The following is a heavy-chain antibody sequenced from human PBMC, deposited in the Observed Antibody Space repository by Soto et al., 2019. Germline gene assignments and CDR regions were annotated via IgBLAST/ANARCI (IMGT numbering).Heavy chain of an antibody. CDR1: GFTYSSYA. D-gene: IGHD1-1*01. V-gene: IGHV3-23*01. Sequence: GVSLRLSCAASGFTYSSYAMSWVRQAPGKGLEWVSAISGSGGSTYYADSMKGRFTISRENSKKTHYLKMNILKADDTAVYYCAKDGGWNDVLNWFDPWGQGTLVTVYS. CDR3: AKDGGWNDVLNWFDP. CDR2: ISGSGGST. J-gene: IGHJ5*02.